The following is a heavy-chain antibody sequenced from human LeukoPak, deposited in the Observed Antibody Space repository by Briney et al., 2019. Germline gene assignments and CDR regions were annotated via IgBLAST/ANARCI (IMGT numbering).Heavy chain of an antibody. CDR2: IYHSGST. CDR3: ARDFRYSGYDL. V-gene: IGHV4-38-2*02. J-gene: IGHJ4*02. CDR1: GYSINSGFY. Sequence: SSETLSLTCTVSGYSINSGFYWGWIRQPPGKGLEWIGSIYHSGSTHYKSSLKSRVTISVDTSKNQFSLKLSSVTAADTAVYYCARDFRYSGYDLWGQGTLVTVSS. D-gene: IGHD5-12*01.